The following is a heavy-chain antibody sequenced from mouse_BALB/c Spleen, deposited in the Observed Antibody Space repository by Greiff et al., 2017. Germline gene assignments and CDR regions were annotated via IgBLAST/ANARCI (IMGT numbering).Heavy chain of an antibody. Sequence: VQLQQSWAELVKPGASVKLSCTASGFNIKDTYMHWVKQRPEQGLEWIGRIDPANGNTKYDPKFQGKATITADTSSNTAYLQLSSLTSEDTAVYYCARNYYGSRYFDYWGQGTTLTVSS. D-gene: IGHD1-1*01. CDR3: ARNYYGSRYFDY. V-gene: IGHV14-3*02. CDR2: IDPANGNT. J-gene: IGHJ2*01. CDR1: GFNIKDTY.